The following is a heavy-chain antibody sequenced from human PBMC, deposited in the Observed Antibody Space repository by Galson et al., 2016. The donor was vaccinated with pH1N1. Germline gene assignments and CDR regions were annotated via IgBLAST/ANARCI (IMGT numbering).Heavy chain of an antibody. V-gene: IGHV5-51*01. CDR2: IYPGDSDA. J-gene: IGHJ4*02. D-gene: IGHD3-10*01. CDR3: ARHENYGSGSLDH. Sequence: QSGAEVTKSGESLKISCKVSGCSFTTSWIGWVRQMPGKGLEWMGIIYPGDSDAIYSPSFEGQVTMSVDKSISTAYLQWTTLKASDTALYFCARHENYGSGSLDHWGQGTLVTVSS. CDR1: GCSFTTSW.